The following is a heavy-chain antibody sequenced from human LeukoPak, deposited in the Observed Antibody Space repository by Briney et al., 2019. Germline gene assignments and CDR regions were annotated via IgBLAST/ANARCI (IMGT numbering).Heavy chain of an antibody. V-gene: IGHV3-23*01. D-gene: IGHD1-26*01. Sequence: GGSLRLSCAASGFTFSSYAMSWVRQAPGKGLEWVSGISGSGGSTYYADSVKGRFTISRDNSKKTLYLQMNSLRAEDTAVYYCAISGGYWAWAHWGQGTLVTVSS. CDR3: AISGGYWAWAH. J-gene: IGHJ4*02. CDR2: ISGSGGST. CDR1: GFTFSSYA.